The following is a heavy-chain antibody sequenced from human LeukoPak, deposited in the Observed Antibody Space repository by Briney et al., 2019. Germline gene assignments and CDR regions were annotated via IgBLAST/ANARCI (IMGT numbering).Heavy chain of an antibody. V-gene: IGHV3-20*04. CDR1: GFTFDDFG. Sequence: PGGSLRLSCAASGFTFDDFGMSWVRQAPGKGLEWVSGINWNGGSTRYVDSVKGRFTISRDNAKNSLYLQMNSLRAEDMALYYCAKDIQPGGSGWYGPLGGWGQGTLVTVSS. J-gene: IGHJ4*02. CDR2: INWNGGST. D-gene: IGHD6-19*01. CDR3: AKDIQPGGSGWYGPLGG.